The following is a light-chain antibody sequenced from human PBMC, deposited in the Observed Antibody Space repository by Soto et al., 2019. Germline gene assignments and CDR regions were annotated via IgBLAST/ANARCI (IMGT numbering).Light chain of an antibody. J-gene: IGKJ1*01. Sequence: IGLRQSPSTLSLSPMERATLSFMSVQSIVYYLAWYQEKPGQAPRLLIYDASIRATGIPARFSGSWSGTDFTLTINGLEPEDSAVYYCQQRGNWPPTWTFGQGTKVDIK. CDR2: DAS. V-gene: IGKV3-11*01. CDR1: QSIVYY. CDR3: QQRGNWPPTWT.